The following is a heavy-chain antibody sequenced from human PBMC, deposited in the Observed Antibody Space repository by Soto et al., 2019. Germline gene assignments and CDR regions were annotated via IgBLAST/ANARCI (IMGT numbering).Heavy chain of an antibody. J-gene: IGHJ4*02. D-gene: IGHD3-16*01. CDR2: IWYDGSNK. V-gene: IGHV3-33*01. CDR1: GFTFSSYG. Sequence: PGGSLRLSCAASGFTFSSYGMHWFRQAPGKGLEWVAVIWYDGSNKYYADSVKGRFTISRDSAKNSLFLQMNSLRDEDTAVYYCAGGFGSFDYWGQGTLVTVSS. CDR3: AGGFGSFDY.